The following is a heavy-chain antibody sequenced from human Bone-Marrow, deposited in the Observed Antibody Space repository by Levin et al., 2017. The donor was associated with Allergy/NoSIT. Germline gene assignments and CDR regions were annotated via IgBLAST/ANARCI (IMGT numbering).Heavy chain of an antibody. CDR2: ISGSGGRT. J-gene: IGHJ4*02. Sequence: AGGSLRLSCAASGFTFSSYAMSWVRQAPGKGLEWVSAISGSGGRTYYVDSVKGRFTISRDNSKNTLYLQMNSLRAEDTAVYYCAKEEREIAVADYWGQGTLVTVSS. D-gene: IGHD6-19*01. CDR3: AKEEREIAVADY. V-gene: IGHV3-23*01. CDR1: GFTFSSYA.